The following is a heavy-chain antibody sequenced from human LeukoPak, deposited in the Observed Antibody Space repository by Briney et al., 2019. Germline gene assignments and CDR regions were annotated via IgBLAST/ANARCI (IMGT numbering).Heavy chain of an antibody. Sequence: GAAVNVSFKASGYTFTCYYMHWVRQAPGQGLDGMGWINPNSGGTNYAQKFQGRVTMTRDTSISTAYMELSRLRSDDTAVYYCARWYSSSCLDYWGQGTLVTVSS. V-gene: IGHV1-2*02. CDR2: INPNSGGT. CDR1: GYTFTCYY. D-gene: IGHD6-13*01. J-gene: IGHJ4*02. CDR3: ARWYSSSCLDY.